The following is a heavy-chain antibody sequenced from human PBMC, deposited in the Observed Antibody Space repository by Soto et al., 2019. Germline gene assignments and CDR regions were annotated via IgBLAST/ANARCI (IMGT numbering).Heavy chain of an antibody. CDR3: ERGTYFAY. CDR2: ISAYNDHT. D-gene: IGHD1-1*01. CDR1: GYIMTTYG. V-gene: IGHV1-18*01. Sequence: VQLVQSGTEVKKPGASVKVSCKASGYIMTTYGVSGVRQAPGQGLEWVGWISAYNDHTNYAQQFQGRVTMTTDTSTSTAYMELRSLRSDDTSVYYCERGTYFAYWGQGTLVTVSS. J-gene: IGHJ4*02.